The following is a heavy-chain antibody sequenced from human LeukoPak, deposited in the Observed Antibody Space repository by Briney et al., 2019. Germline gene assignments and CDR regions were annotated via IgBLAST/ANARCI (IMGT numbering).Heavy chain of an antibody. CDR2: MNPNSGNT. J-gene: IGHJ5*02. V-gene: IGHV1-8*01. D-gene: IGHD2-15*01. CDR1: GYTFTSYD. CDR3: ARAGAVVDNWFDP. Sequence: EASVKVSCKASGYTFTSYDINWVRQATGQGPEWMGWMNPNSGNTGYAQKFQGRVTMTRNTSISTAYMELSSLRSEDTAVYYCARAGAVVDNWFDPWGQGTLVTVSS.